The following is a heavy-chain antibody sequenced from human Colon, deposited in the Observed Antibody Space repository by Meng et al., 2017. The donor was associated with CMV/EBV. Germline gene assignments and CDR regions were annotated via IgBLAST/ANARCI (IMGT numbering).Heavy chain of an antibody. CDR1: GLTCSRQY. J-gene: IGHJ4*02. CDR3: ARGGLTSYYPS. D-gene: IGHD1-26*01. CDR2: INVDGSTK. V-gene: IGHV3-74*01. Sequence: LSCLVSGLTCSRQYMDWVRQAPGKGLVWVSRINVDGSTKSYADSVRGRFTVSRDNAKNTLYLQMNSLRVDDTAVYYCARGGLTSYYPSWGQGTLVTVSS.